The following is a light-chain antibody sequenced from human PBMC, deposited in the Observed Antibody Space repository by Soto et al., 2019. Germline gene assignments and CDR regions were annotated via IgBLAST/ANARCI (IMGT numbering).Light chain of an antibody. V-gene: IGLV2-14*03. CDR1: RSDIGAYNF. J-gene: IGLJ2*01. Sequence: QSALTQPASVSGSPGQSITISCTGTRSDIGAYNFVSWYQQHPGEVPKLMLYDVNVRPSGVSNRFSGSKSGNTASLTISGLQAEDEADYYCTSWTTSTTMIFGGGTKLTDL. CDR3: TSWTTSTTMI. CDR2: DVN.